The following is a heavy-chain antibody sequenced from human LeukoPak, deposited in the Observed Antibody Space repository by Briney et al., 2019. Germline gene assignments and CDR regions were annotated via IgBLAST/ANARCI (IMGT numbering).Heavy chain of an antibody. CDR3: ARGRHDITMIVVVMTSVSYYLDV. J-gene: IGHJ6*03. Sequence: PSETLSLTCAVYGGSFSGYHWTWIRQSPGKGLEWIGDINPSGSTYYNPSLKSRLTISVDTSKDQFSLKLRSVTAADTAVYYCARGRHDITMIVVVMTSVSYYLDVWGKGTTVTVS. V-gene: IGHV4-34*01. CDR1: GGSFSGYH. D-gene: IGHD3-22*01. CDR2: INPSGST.